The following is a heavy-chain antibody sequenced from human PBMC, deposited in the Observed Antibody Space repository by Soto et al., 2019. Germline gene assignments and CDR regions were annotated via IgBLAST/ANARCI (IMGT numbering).Heavy chain of an antibody. J-gene: IGHJ4*02. CDR3: AKGGRYCSGGSCSHFDY. CDR1: GFTFSSYG. CDR2: ISYDGSNK. D-gene: IGHD2-15*01. Sequence: GGSLRLSCAASGFTFSSYGMHWVRQAPGKGLEWVAVISYDGSNKYYADSVKGRFTISRDNSKNTLYLQMNSLRAEDTAVYYCAKGGRYCSGGSCSHFDYWGRGTLVTVSS. V-gene: IGHV3-30*18.